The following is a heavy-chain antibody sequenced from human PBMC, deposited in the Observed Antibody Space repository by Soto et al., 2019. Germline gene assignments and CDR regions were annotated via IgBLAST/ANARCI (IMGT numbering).Heavy chain of an antibody. Sequence: GASVKVSCKASGYTFTSYGLSWVRQAPGQGLEWMGWISACNGNTNYAQKLQGRVTMTTDTSTSTAYMELRSLRSDDTAVYYCARHPGGYYDSSGYYSYWGQGTLVTVSS. J-gene: IGHJ4*02. D-gene: IGHD3-22*01. CDR1: GYTFTSYG. V-gene: IGHV1-18*01. CDR3: ARHPGGYYDSSGYYSY. CDR2: ISACNGNT.